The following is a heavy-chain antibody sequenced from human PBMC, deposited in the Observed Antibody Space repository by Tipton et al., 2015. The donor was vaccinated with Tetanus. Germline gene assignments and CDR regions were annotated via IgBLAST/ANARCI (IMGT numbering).Heavy chain of an antibody. CDR2: IPFDGRNE. CDR3: ARDPNSSGWSPAYFAP. V-gene: IGHV3-30*03. CDR1: GFRFSYSG. D-gene: IGHD6-19*01. J-gene: IGHJ5*02. Sequence: SLRLSCAASGFRFSYSGMHWVRQAPGKGLEWVAVIPFDGRNERYADSVKGRFIISRDNSKNTLFLQMSSLRPEDTALYYCARDPNSSGWSPAYFAPGGQGPLVTFSS.